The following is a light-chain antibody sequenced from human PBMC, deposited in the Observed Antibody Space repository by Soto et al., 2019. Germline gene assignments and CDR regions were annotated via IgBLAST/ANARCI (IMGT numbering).Light chain of an antibody. CDR3: CSFAGSYTYV. J-gene: IGLJ1*01. V-gene: IGLV2-14*01. CDR2: EVR. CDR1: SSDVGGYNH. Sequence: QSVLTQPASVSGSPGQSITISCTGTSSDVGGYNHVSWYQQHPGKAPKLMIYEVRNRPSGVSDRFSGSKFGNTASLTISGLQAEDEADYSCCSFAGSYTYVFGTGTKSPS.